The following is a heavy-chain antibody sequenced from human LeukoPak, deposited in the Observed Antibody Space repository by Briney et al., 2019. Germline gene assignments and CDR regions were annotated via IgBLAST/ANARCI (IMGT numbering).Heavy chain of an antibody. Sequence: KSSETLSLTCSVSDDSITMYYWTWIRQPPGKGLEWLGYVDHTGSTNFNPSLNGRVSLSRDTTKNLFSLRLRSVTAADTAVYFCARGRVSSSTWYSTYYYYFYMDVWGKGTTVTVSS. CDR1: DDSITMYY. V-gene: IGHV4-59*01. J-gene: IGHJ6*03. D-gene: IGHD1-1*01. CDR3: ARGRVSSSTWYSTYYYYFYMDV. CDR2: VDHTGST.